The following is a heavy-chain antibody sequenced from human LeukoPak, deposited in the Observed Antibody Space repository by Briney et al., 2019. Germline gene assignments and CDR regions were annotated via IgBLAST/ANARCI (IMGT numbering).Heavy chain of an antibody. D-gene: IGHD4-11*01. CDR1: GFTFSDYY. Sequence: GGSLRLSCAASGFTFSDYYMSWIRQAPGEGLEWVSYISSSGSTIYYADSVKGRFTISRDNSKNTLYLQMNSLRAEDTAVYYCARSTTAHYYYYYMDVWGKGTTVTVSS. CDR2: ISSSGSTI. V-gene: IGHV3-11*01. CDR3: ARSTTAHYYYYYMDV. J-gene: IGHJ6*03.